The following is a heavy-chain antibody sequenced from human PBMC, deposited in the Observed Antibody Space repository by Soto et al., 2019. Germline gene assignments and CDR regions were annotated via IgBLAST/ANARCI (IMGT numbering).Heavy chain of an antibody. V-gene: IGHV1-2*04. CDR1: GYTFTGYY. D-gene: IGHD1-1*01. CDR3: ARVQANWNDAFDI. CDR2: INPNSGGT. Sequence: ASVKVSCKASGYTFTGYYMHWVRQAPGQGLEWMGWINPNSGGTNYAQKFQGWVTMTRDTSISTAYMELSRLRSDDTAVYYCARVQANWNDAFDIWGQGTMVTVSS. J-gene: IGHJ3*02.